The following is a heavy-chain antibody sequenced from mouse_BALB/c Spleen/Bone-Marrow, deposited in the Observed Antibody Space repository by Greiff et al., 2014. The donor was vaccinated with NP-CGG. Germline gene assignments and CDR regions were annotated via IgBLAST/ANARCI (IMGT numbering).Heavy chain of an antibody. V-gene: IGHV1S81*02. CDR2: INPSNGGT. J-gene: IGHJ4*01. Sequence: QVQLQQPGAELVKPGASVKLSCKASGYTFTSYYMYWVKQRPGQGLEWIGEINPSNGGTNFNEKFKSKATLTVDKSSSTAYMQLSSLTSEVSAVYYCTRSRYDYDNAMDCWGQGTSVTVSS. CDR3: TRSRYDYDNAMDC. CDR1: GYTFTSYY. D-gene: IGHD2-4*01.